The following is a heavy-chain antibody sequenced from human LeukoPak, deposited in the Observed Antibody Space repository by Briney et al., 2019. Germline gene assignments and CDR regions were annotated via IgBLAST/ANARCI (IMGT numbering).Heavy chain of an antibody. V-gene: IGHV3-30*18. CDR2: ISDDGGNK. CDR1: GFTFSGYG. CDR3: EKNIRNLHYFDWSGY. Sequence: GGSLRLSCAASGFTFSGYGMHWVRQAPGKGLEWVAVISDDGGNKYYADSVKGRFTISRDNSKNTLYLQMNSLRAEDTAVYYCEKNIRNLHYFDWSGYWGQGTPVTVAT. D-gene: IGHD3-9*01. J-gene: IGHJ4*02.